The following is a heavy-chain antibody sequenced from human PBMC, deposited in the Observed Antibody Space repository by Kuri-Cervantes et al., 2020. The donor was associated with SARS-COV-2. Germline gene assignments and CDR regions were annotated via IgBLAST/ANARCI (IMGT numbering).Heavy chain of an antibody. V-gene: IGHV1-46*01. CDR2: INPSGGST. CDR3: TIVVPAADFDY. CDR1: GYTFTSYY. J-gene: IGHJ4*02. D-gene: IGHD2-2*01. Sequence: ASVKVSCKASGYTFTSYYMHWVRQAPGQGLEWMGIINPSGGSTSYAQKFQGRVTMTRDTSTSTVYMELSSLRSEDTAVYYCTIVVPAADFDYWGQATLVTVSS.